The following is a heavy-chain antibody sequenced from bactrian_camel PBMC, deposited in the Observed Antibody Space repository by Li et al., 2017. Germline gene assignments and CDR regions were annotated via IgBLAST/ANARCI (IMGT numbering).Heavy chain of an antibody. D-gene: IGHD6*01. V-gene: IGHV3S53*01. CDR1: VGSFYC. CDR2: FDDVGST. J-gene: IGHJ7*01. Sequence: VQLVESGGGSVQPGGSLRLSCAASVGSFYCMGWYRQIPGKEREAVAAFDDVGSTSYANSVKGRFTISRDNAKKTLDLQMNNLKPEDAGTYYCAVAIRGMYGAGWFCHNRDGIDYWGEGTLVTV.